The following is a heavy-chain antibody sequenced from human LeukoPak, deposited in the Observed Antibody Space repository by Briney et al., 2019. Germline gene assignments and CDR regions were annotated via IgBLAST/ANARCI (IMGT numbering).Heavy chain of an antibody. D-gene: IGHD2-2*01. J-gene: IGHJ4*02. Sequence: SETLSLTCAVSGGSISSGGYSWSWIRQPPGKGLEWLGYIYHSGSTYYNPSLKSRVTISVDRSKNQFSLKLSSVTAADTAVYYCARVKWRCSSTSCPTFDYWGQGTLVTVSS. CDR1: GGSISSGGYS. V-gene: IGHV4-30-2*01. CDR2: IYHSGST. CDR3: ARVKWRCSSTSCPTFDY.